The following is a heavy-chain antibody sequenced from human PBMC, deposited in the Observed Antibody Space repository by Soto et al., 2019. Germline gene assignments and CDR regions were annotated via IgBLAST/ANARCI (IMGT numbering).Heavy chain of an antibody. Sequence: QVQLVQSGAEVERPGSSVKVSCKTSGGTTSSYTIGWVRQAPGQGLEWMGNIVPMINKIDYAQKFQRRVTITADKSTRPVYMELSSLRSEDTAVYFCALRTGNWNPLADWGQGTLVTVSS. CDR1: GGTTSSYT. CDR2: IVPMINKI. CDR3: ALRTGNWNPLAD. D-gene: IGHD1-1*01. V-gene: IGHV1-69*02. J-gene: IGHJ4*02.